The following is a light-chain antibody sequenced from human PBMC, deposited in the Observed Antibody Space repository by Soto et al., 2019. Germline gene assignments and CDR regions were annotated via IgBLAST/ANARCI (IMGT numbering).Light chain of an antibody. J-gene: IGLJ2*01. CDR3: AAWDDSLNGPGVV. Sequence: QPVLTQPPSASGTPGQRVTISCSGSSSNIGSNTVNWYQQLLGTAPKLLIYSNNQRPSGVPDRFSGSKSGTSASLAISGLQSEDEADYYCAAWDDSLNGPGVVFGGGTKLTVL. V-gene: IGLV1-44*01. CDR2: SNN. CDR1: SSNIGSNT.